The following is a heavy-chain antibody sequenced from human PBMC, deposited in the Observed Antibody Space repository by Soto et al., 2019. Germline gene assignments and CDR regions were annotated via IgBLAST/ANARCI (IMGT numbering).Heavy chain of an antibody. Sequence: QVQLVESGGGVVQPGRSLRLSCAASGFTFSSYGMHWVRQAPGKGLEWVAVISYDGSNKYYADSVKGRFTISRDNSKNTLYLQMNSLRAEDTAVYYCVGGYDPWAYYYGMDVWGQGTTGTVSS. CDR1: GFTFSSYG. J-gene: IGHJ6*02. V-gene: IGHV3-30*03. D-gene: IGHD5-12*01. CDR3: VGGYDPWAYYYGMDV. CDR2: ISYDGSNK.